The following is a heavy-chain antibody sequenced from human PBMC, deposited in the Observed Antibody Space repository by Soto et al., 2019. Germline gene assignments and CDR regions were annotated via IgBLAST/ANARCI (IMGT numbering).Heavy chain of an antibody. V-gene: IGHV3-30-3*01. CDR1: VFTFVSYA. CDR3: ARPRASTDYFFYYGMDV. Sequence: PGWSLRLSCASSVFTFVSYAMHWVRQAPGKGLEWVSVTSYVGSDKYYADSVRGRFTISRDNSKNTLYLQMNSLRPEDTAVYYCARPRASTDYFFYYGMDVWGQGTAVTVS. CDR2: TSYVGSDK. J-gene: IGHJ6*02.